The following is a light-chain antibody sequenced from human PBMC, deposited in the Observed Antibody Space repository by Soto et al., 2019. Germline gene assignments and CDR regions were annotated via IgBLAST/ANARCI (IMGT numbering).Light chain of an antibody. CDR1: QSVGSS. J-gene: IGKJ3*01. V-gene: IGKV3-11*01. Sequence: EIVLTQSPGTLSLSPGERATLSCRASQSVGSSLAWYQQKPGQAPRLLIYDASKRATDIPARFSGSGSGTDFTLTIGSLEPEDFAVYYCQQRSNWPPIFTFGTGTKVDIK. CDR2: DAS. CDR3: QQRSNWPPIFT.